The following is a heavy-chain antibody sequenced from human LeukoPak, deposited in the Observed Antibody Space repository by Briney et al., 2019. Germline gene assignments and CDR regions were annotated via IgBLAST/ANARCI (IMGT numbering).Heavy chain of an antibody. CDR2: IYYSGST. D-gene: IGHD3-22*01. CDR1: GGSFSGYY. V-gene: IGHV4-30-4*08. CDR3: ARDHYYDSSGYTPYYYYYGMDV. J-gene: IGHJ6*02. Sequence: SETLSLTCAVYGGSFSGYYWSWIRQPPGKGLEWIGYIYYSGSTYYNPSLKSRVTISVDTSKNQFSLKLSSVTAADTAVYYCARDHYYDSSGYTPYYYYYGMDVWGQGTTVTVSS.